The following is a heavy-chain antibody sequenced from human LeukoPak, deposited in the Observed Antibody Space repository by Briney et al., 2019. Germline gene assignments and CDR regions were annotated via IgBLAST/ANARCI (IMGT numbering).Heavy chain of an antibody. V-gene: IGHV4-34*01. Sequence: SETLSLTCAVYGGSFSGYYWSWIRQPPGKGLEWIGEINHSGSTNYNPSLKSRVTISVDTSKNQFSLKLSSVTAADTAVYYCARGQNGYCSSTSCSTDYYYYGMDVWGQGTTVTVSS. CDR1: GGSFSGYY. CDR2: INHSGST. J-gene: IGHJ6*02. CDR3: ARGQNGYCSSTSCSTDYYYYGMDV. D-gene: IGHD2-2*03.